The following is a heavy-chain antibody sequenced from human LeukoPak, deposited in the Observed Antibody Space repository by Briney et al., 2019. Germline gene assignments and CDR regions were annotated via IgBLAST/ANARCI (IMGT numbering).Heavy chain of an antibody. CDR1: GYTFTGYY. J-gene: IGHJ4*02. V-gene: IGHV1-2*02. Sequence: ASVKVSCKASGYTFTGYYMHWVRQAPGQGLEWMGWINPNSGGTNYAQKFQGRVTMTRDTSISTAYMELSRLRSGDTAVYYCARVRPFGEYPFWGYYFDYWGQGTLVTVSS. CDR3: ARVRPFGEYPFWGYYFDY. CDR2: INPNSGGT. D-gene: IGHD3-10*01.